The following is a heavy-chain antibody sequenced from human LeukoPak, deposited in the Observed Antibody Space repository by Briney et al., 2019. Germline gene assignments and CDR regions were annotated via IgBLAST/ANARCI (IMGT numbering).Heavy chain of an antibody. Sequence: GGSLRLSCAASGFTFSDHYMDWVRQAPGKGLEWVGRTRNKANSYTTEYAASGKGRFTVSRDDSKNSLYLQMHSLNTADTAVYYGASFGASHYGSWSYYRDPYYFDYWGQGTLVTVSS. CDR2: TRNKANSYTT. D-gene: IGHD3-10*01. CDR3: ASFGASHYGSWSYYRDPYYFDY. CDR1: GFTFSDHY. V-gene: IGHV3-72*01. J-gene: IGHJ4*02.